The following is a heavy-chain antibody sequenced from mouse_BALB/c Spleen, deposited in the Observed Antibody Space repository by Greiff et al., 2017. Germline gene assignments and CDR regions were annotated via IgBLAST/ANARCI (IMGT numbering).Heavy chain of an antibody. CDR2: IYPYNGGT. J-gene: IGHJ1*01. CDR1: GYTFTDYN. V-gene: IGHV1S29*02. D-gene: IGHD4-1*01. CDR3: ARLTGTHWYFDV. Sequence: VQLQQSGPELVKPGASVKISCKASGYTFTDYNMHWVKQSHGKSLEWIGYIYPYNGGTGYNQKFKSKATLTVDNSSSTAYMELRSLTSEDSAVYYCARLTGTHWYFDVWGAGTTVTVSS.